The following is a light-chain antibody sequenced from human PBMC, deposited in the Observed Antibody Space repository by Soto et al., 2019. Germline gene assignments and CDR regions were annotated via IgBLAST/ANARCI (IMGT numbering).Light chain of an antibody. J-gene: IGKJ4*01. V-gene: IGKV3D-20*01. CDR3: QQFSSYPLT. CDR1: QSVSSA. CDR2: DAS. Sequence: ETVMTQPPATLAVSPGERATLSCRASQSVSSALAWYQQKPGLPPRLLIYDASSRATGIPDRFSGGGSGTDFTLTISRLEPEDFAVYYCQQFSSYPLTFGGGTKVDI.